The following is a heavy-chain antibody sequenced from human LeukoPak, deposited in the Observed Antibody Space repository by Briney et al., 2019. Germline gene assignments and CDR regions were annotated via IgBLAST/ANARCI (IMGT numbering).Heavy chain of an antibody. CDR2: IRGDGRRK. CDR1: GFTFSTCW. Sequence: PGGSLRLSCEASGFTFSTCWMIWVRQAPGKGLEWVANIRGDGRRKYYLDSVKGRFTISRDNAKNSLYLQMNSLRAEDTGVYYCTRDRNYGDLGYDAFDIWGQGTMVTVSS. D-gene: IGHD4-17*01. J-gene: IGHJ3*02. CDR3: TRDRNYGDLGYDAFDI. V-gene: IGHV3-7*01.